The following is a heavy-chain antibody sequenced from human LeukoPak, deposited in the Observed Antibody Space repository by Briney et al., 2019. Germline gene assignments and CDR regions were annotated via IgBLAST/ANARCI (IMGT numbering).Heavy chain of an antibody. V-gene: IGHV3-74*01. CDR3: AYYYGSGSDY. CDR2: INSDGSST. D-gene: IGHD3-10*01. Sequence: PGGSLRLSCAASGFTFSSYWMHWVRQAPGEGLVWVSRINSDGSSTSYADSVKGRFTISRDNAKNTLYLQMNSLRAEDTAVYYCAYYYGSGSDYWGQGTLVTVSS. CDR1: GFTFSSYW. J-gene: IGHJ4*02.